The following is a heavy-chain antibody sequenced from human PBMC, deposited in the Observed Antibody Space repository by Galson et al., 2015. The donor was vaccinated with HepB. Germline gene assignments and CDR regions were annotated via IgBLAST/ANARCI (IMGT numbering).Heavy chain of an antibody. CDR1: GFTFRSYA. CDR3: ASHPPAVPAALED. J-gene: IGHJ1*01. Sequence: SLRLSCAASGFTFRSYAMHWVRQAPGKGLEWVAGMSYDGSTKYYADSVKGRFTISRDNAKNTLYLQMNSLRAEDTAVYYCASHPPAVPAALEDWGQGTLGTGTS. CDR2: MSYDGSTK. V-gene: IGHV3-30-3*01. D-gene: IGHD2-2*01.